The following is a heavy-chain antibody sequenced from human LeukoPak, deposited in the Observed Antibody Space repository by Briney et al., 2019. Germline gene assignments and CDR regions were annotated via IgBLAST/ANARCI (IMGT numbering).Heavy chain of an antibody. Sequence: ASVKVSCKASGYTFTSYYMHWVRQAPGQGLEWMGIINPSGGSTSYAQKFQGRATMTRDTSTSTVYMELISLRSEDTAVYYCARDTYCSGGSCYSGYFDYWGQGTLVTVSS. J-gene: IGHJ4*02. V-gene: IGHV1-46*01. CDR3: ARDTYCSGGSCYSGYFDY. CDR2: INPSGGST. D-gene: IGHD2-15*01. CDR1: GYTFTSYY.